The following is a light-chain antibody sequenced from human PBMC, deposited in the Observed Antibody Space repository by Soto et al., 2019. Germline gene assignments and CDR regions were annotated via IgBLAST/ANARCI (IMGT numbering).Light chain of an antibody. Sequence: SYELTQPPSVSVSPGQTARITCSGGVLPRQYAYWYQQKPGRAPFVVIYXXXKXXXXXXDXXXXXXXGTTVTLTISGAQAXXXXXYYCQSADDSVTWVFGGGTKLTVL. CDR2: XXX. CDR1: VLPRQY. V-gene: IGLV3-25*02. CDR3: QSADDSVTWV. J-gene: IGLJ3*02.